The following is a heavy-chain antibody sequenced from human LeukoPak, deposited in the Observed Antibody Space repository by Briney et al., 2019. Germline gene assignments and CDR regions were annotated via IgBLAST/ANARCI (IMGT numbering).Heavy chain of an antibody. CDR1: VSDFDISA. V-gene: IGHV3-21*01. CDR2: ISSFVDDI. J-gene: IGHJ4*02. Sequence: PGGSLRLSCVASVSDFDISAMNWDRQAPGKGLEWISSISSFVDDIESTGSVTGRFTISRDNTKNSVYLQMSSLRAEDTAVYYCAREVWGPEYWGQGTLVTVSS. D-gene: IGHD1-14*01. CDR3: AREVWGPEY.